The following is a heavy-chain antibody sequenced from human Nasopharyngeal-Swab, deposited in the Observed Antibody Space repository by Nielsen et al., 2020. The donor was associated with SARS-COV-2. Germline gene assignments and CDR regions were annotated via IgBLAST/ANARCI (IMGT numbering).Heavy chain of an antibody. J-gene: IGHJ4*02. D-gene: IGHD6-19*01. CDR2: IYYSGST. CDR3: ARDMGESSGWPDPFDY. V-gene: IGHV4-59*01. Sequence: WIRQPPGKGLEWIGYIYYSGSTNYNPSLRSRVTISVDTSKNQFSLKLSSMTAADTAVYYCARDMGESSGWPDPFDYWGQGTLVTVSS.